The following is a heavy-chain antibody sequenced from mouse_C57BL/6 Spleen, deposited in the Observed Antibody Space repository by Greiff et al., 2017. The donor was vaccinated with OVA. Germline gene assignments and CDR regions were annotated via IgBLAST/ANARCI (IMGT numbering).Heavy chain of an antibody. CDR2: ISSGSSTI. Sequence: EVQRVESGGGLVKPGGSLKLSCAASGFTFSDYGMHWVRQAPEKGLEWVAYISSGSSTIYYADTVKGRFTLSRDNAKNTLFLQMTSLRSEDTAMYYCARSFITTVVAPGAYWGQGTLVTVSA. CDR1: GFTFSDYG. V-gene: IGHV5-17*01. CDR3: ARSFITTVVAPGAY. D-gene: IGHD1-1*01. J-gene: IGHJ3*01.